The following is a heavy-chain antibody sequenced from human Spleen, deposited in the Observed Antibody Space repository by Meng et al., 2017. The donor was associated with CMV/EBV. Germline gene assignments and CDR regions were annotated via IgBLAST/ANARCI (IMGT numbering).Heavy chain of an antibody. Sequence: ALSGDSVSSNSAAWNWIRQSPSRGLEWLGRTYYRSKWYSDYAGPVKSRITIKPDTSKNQFSLQLNSVTSGDTAVYYCARTLAGNNDYWGQGTLVTVSS. D-gene: IGHD1/OR15-1a*01. V-gene: IGHV6-1*01. CDR3: ARTLAGNNDY. J-gene: IGHJ4*02. CDR2: TYYRSKWYS. CDR1: GDSVSSNSAA.